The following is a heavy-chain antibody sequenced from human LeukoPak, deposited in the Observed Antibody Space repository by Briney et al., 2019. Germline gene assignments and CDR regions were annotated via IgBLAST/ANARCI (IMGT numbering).Heavy chain of an antibody. CDR3: AKGVASGAGWYFDL. Sequence: GGSLRLSCAASGFTFDDYAMHWVRQAPGKGLEWVSGISWNSVTIDYADSVRGRFTISRDNVKNSLYLQVNSLRTKDTALYYCAKGVASGAGWYFDLWGRGTLVTVSS. J-gene: IGHJ2*01. V-gene: IGHV3-9*01. D-gene: IGHD2-15*01. CDR2: ISWNSVTI. CDR1: GFTFDDYA.